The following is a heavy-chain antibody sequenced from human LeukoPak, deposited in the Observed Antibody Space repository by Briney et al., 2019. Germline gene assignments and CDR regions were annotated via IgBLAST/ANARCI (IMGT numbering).Heavy chain of an antibody. D-gene: IGHD2-2*01. CDR3: TRLVGDQVVY. V-gene: IGHV6-1*01. Sequence: SQTLALTCAISGDPVSSNRAPWNSIRQSPSRGLEWLGRTYYRSKWSNDYALSVKSRITINPDTSKNQFSLQLKFVTPEDTAVYYCTRLVGDQVVYWGQGTLVTVSS. CDR2: TYYRSKWSN. J-gene: IGHJ4*02. CDR1: GDPVSSNRAP.